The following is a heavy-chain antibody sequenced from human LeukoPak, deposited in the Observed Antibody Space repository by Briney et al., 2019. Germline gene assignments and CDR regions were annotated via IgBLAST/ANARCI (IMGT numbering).Heavy chain of an antibody. CDR1: GYTFTHYY. CDR2: INPNSGGS. Sequence: GASVNVSFKASGYTFTHYYMHWVRQAPGQGLEWMGWINPNSGGSNYAQKFQGRVTMTRYTSISTAYMELSRLRSDDTAVDYCARTFRQLGSGYWGQGTLVTVSS. CDR3: ARTFRQLGSGY. J-gene: IGHJ4*02. V-gene: IGHV1-2*02. D-gene: IGHD6-6*01.